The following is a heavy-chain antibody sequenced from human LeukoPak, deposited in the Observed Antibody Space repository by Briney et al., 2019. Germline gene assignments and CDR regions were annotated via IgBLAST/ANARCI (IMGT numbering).Heavy chain of an antibody. Sequence: PSETLSLTCTVSGGSISSGGYYWSWIRQHPGKGLEWIGYIYYSGSTYYNPSLKGRVTISVDTSKNQFFLKLSSVTAADTAVYYCARGLYDFWSGYSNWFDPWGQGTLVTVSS. CDR2: IYYSGST. CDR3: ARGLYDFWSGYSNWFDP. J-gene: IGHJ5*02. V-gene: IGHV4-31*03. CDR1: GGSISSGGYY. D-gene: IGHD3-3*01.